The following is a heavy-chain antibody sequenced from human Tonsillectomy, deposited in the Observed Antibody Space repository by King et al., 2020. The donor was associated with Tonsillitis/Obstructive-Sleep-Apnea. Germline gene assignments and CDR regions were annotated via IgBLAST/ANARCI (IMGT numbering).Heavy chain of an antibody. V-gene: IGHV3-30*03. CDR3: ASPRAPRTVLGVVTPLDALEI. D-gene: IGHD3-3*01. CDR1: GLTFSTYA. Sequence: VQLVESGGGMVQPGRSLRLSCAASGLTFSTYAMHWVRQAPGKGLEWVAVISYDGSNKYYADSVEGRFTISRDNSKNKLYLQMNSLRAEDTAVYYCASPRAPRTVLGVVTPLDALEIWGQGTMVTVSS. J-gene: IGHJ3*02. CDR2: ISYDGSNK.